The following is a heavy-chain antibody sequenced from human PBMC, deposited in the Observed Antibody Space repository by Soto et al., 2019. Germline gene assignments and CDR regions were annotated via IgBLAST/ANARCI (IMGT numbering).Heavy chain of an antibody. D-gene: IGHD6-13*01. CDR1: GFTIDDYA. CDR3: AKAGITAAGGIYYYYYIDV. V-gene: IGHV3-9*01. Sequence: EVQLVESAGGLVQPGRSLGLSCAVSGFTIDDYAMHWVRQAPGKGLEWVSGISWNSVNIGYADSVKGRFTISRDNARNSLYLQMSSLRVEDTALYYCAKAGITAAGGIYYYYYIDVWGKGTTVTVSS. CDR2: ISWNSVNI. J-gene: IGHJ6*03.